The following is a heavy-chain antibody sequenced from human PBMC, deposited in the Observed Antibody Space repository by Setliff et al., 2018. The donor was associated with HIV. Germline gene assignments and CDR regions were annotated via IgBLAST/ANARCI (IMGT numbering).Heavy chain of an antibody. CDR1: QFTFSSYY. Sequence: PGGSLRLSCAASQFTFSSYYMNCVRQAPGNGLELVGQGNPGVVDSGKDRFNASRDNAKNTAYMELSSLRSEDTAVYYCATLSDYDILSLDLWGQGTLVTVSS. CDR3: ATLSDYDILSLDL. CDR2: GNPG. D-gene: IGHD3-9*01. V-gene: IGHV3-21*05. J-gene: IGHJ5*02.